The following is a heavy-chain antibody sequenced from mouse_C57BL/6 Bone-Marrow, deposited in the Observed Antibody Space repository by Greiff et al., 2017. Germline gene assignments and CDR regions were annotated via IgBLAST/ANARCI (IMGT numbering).Heavy chain of an antibody. CDR1: GYSFTDYN. CDR3: PRSRDSSGYVGFAY. D-gene: IGHD3-2*02. Sequence: VQLQQSGPELVKPGASVKISCKASGYSFTDYNMNWVKQSNGKSLEWIGVINPNYGTTSYNQKFKGKATLTVDQSSSTAYMQLNSLTSEDSAVYYCPRSRDSSGYVGFAYWGQGTRVTVSA. V-gene: IGHV1-39*01. J-gene: IGHJ3*01. CDR2: INPNYGTT.